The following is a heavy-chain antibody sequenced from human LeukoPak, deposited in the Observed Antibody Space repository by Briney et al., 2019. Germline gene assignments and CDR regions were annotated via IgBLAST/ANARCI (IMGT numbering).Heavy chain of an antibody. Sequence: GGALRLSCAAAGVSFSTYSMNCVGRPPREGLEAGAHIRFDESDTYYAGSVKGRFTISRDISRNTVYLQMNSLRPEDTAVYYCARDGGTMDWFDAWGQGTLVTVSS. CDR2: IRFDESDT. CDR3: ARDGGTMDWFDA. J-gene: IGHJ5*02. D-gene: IGHD4/OR15-4a*01. V-gene: IGHV3-30*02. CDR1: GVSFSTYS.